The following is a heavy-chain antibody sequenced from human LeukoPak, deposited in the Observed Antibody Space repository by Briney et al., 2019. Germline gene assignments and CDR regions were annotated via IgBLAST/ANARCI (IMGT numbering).Heavy chain of an antibody. CDR2: ISSSSSYI. D-gene: IGHD3-10*01. J-gene: IGHJ5*02. V-gene: IGHV3-21*01. CDR3: ARAHITMVRGVIGWFDP. Sequence: GGSLRLSCAASGFIFSSYAMSWVRQAPGKGLEWVSSISSSSSYIYYADSVKGRFTISRDNAKNSLYLQMNSLRAEDTAVYYCARAHITMVRGVIGWFDPWGQGTLVTVSS. CDR1: GFIFSSYA.